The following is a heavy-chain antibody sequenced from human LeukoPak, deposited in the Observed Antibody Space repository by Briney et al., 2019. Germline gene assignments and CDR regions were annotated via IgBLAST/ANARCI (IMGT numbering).Heavy chain of an antibody. D-gene: IGHD2-2*01. CDR1: GYSFTSYW. J-gene: IGHJ4*02. CDR2: IYPGDSDT. V-gene: IGHV5-51*01. Sequence: GESLKISCKGSGYSFTSYWIGWVRQMPGKGLEWMGIIYPGDSDTRYSPSFQGQVTISADKSISTAYLQWSSLKASDTAMYYCARLSDIVVVPAAMPDAFFDYWGQGTLVIVSS. CDR3: ARLSDIVVVPAAMPDAFFDY.